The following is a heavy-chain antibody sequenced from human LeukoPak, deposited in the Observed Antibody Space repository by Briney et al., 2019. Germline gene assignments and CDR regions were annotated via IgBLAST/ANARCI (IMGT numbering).Heavy chain of an antibody. J-gene: IGHJ4*02. CDR2: VYHSGST. Sequence: PSETLFLTCTVSGGSITSGDYYWSWIRQPPGKGLEWIGYVYHSGSTYYNPSLKSRVTISGDRSNNQFSLKLSSVTAADTAVYFCAGVVQGGAFDYWGQGTLVTVSS. V-gene: IGHV4-30-2*01. CDR1: GGSITSGDYY. CDR3: AGVVQGGAFDY. D-gene: IGHD1-26*01.